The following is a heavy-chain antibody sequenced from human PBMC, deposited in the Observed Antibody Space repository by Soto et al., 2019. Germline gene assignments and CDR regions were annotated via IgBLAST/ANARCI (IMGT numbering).Heavy chain of an antibody. V-gene: IGHV2-5*02. D-gene: IGHD3-10*01. J-gene: IGHJ5*02. CDR3: AHSGLLWSGEPVWFDP. CDR1: GCSLSTSGVG. CDR2: IYWDDDK. Sequence: SGPTLVNPTQTLTLTCTFSGCSLSTSGVGVGWIRQPPGKALEWLALIYWDDDKRYSPSLKSRLTITKDTSKNQVVLTMTNMDPVDTATYYCAHSGLLWSGEPVWFDPWGQGTLVTLSS.